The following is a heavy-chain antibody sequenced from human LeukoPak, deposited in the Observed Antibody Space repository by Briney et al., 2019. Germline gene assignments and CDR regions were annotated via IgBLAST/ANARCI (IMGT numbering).Heavy chain of an antibody. Sequence: SQTLSLTCTVSGGPISRGVYFWTWIRQHPGKGLEWIGYIYYSGSTYYNPSLKSRLTISVDTSNNQFSLNLRSMTAADTAVYYCARADAFGNNNYLNWFDSWGQGILVTVSS. CDR1: GGPISRGVYF. J-gene: IGHJ5*01. V-gene: IGHV4-31*03. CDR2: IYYSGST. CDR3: ARADAFGNNNYLNWFDS. D-gene: IGHD4-11*01.